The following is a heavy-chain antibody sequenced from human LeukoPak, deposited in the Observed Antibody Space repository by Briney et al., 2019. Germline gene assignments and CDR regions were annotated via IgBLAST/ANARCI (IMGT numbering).Heavy chain of an antibody. Sequence: GASVKVSCKASGYTFTSYGISWVRQAPGQGLEWMGRIIPILGIANYAQKFQGRVTITADKSTSTAYMELSSLRSEDTAVYYCAREERYYFDYWGQGTLVTVSS. CDR2: IIPILGIA. J-gene: IGHJ4*02. CDR3: AREERYYFDY. D-gene: IGHD1-26*01. CDR1: GYTFTSYG. V-gene: IGHV1-69*04.